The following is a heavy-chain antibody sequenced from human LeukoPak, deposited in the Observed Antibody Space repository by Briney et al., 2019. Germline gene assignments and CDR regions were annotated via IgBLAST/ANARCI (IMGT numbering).Heavy chain of an antibody. CDR2: INTDGRVT. CDR1: GFTFTTYW. D-gene: IGHD3-10*02. Sequence: GGSLRLSCAASGFTFTTYWMHWVRQVPGKGLVWVARINTDGRVTTYADSVKGRFTVSRDNAENTLCLQMNDLRPEDTAIYYCIRETHVGLHLEYWGQGTLATVTS. J-gene: IGHJ4*02. V-gene: IGHV3-74*03. CDR3: IRETHVGLHLEY.